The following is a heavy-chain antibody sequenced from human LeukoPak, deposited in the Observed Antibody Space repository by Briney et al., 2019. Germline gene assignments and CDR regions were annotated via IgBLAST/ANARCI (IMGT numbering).Heavy chain of an antibody. D-gene: IGHD1-26*01. CDR1: GFTVTSHY. CDR2: IYSGGST. Sequence: GGSLRLSCAASGFTVTSHYMNWVRQAPGKGLEWVSVIYSGGSTSYADSVRGRFTISRDYSKNTLQLQINSLRDEDTALYYCARDSGSYYFDLWGQGILVTVSS. J-gene: IGHJ4*02. CDR3: ARDSGSYYFDL. V-gene: IGHV3-66*01.